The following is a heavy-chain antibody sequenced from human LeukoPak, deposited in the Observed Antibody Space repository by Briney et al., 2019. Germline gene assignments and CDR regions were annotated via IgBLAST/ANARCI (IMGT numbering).Heavy chain of an antibody. CDR3: ARVDYPGAFDI. CDR2: ISSSSSTI. V-gene: IGHV3-48*01. D-gene: IGHD4-11*01. Sequence: QTGGSLRLSCAASGFTFSSYSMNWVRQAPGKGLEWVSYISSSSSTIYYADSVKGRFTISRDNAKNSLYLQMNSLRAEDTAVYYCARVDYPGAFDIWGQGTMVTVSS. CDR1: GFTFSSYS. J-gene: IGHJ3*02.